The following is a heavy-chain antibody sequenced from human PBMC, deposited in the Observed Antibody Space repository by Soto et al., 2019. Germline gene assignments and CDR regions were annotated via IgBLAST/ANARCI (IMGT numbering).Heavy chain of an antibody. J-gene: IGHJ4*02. Sequence: GGSLRLSCAASGFTFSSYAMHWVRQAPGKGLEWVAVISYDGSNKYYADSVKGRFTISRDNSKNSLYLQMNSLRAEDTAVYYCASKQQLVPLWGQGTLVTVSS. V-gene: IGHV3-30-3*01. CDR1: GFTFSSYA. D-gene: IGHD6-13*01. CDR3: ASKQQLVPL. CDR2: ISYDGSNK.